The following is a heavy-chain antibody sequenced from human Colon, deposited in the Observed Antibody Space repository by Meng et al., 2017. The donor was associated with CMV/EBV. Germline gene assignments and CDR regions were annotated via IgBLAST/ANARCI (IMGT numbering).Heavy chain of an antibody. CDR2: INQDGRET. CDR1: GITFSSYA. D-gene: IGHD1-20*01. J-gene: IGHJ6*02. CDR3: AREVGYNWDLGHPYGLDL. Sequence: GESLKISCAASGITFSSYAMSWVRQAPGKGLEWVANINQDGRETHYADSVKGRFIISRDNRYNTLYLQMNSLRVDDTALYYCAREVGYNWDLGHPYGLDLWGQGTTVTVSS. V-gene: IGHV3-7*01.